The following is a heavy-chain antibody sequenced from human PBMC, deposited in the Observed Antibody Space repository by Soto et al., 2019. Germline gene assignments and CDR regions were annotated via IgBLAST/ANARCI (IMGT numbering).Heavy chain of an antibody. CDR3: AKGNGITVFGVVSDY. Sequence: EVQLLESGGGLVQPGGSLRLSCAVSGFTFSNYGIGWVRQAPGKGLEWISSISGSGDTTYYADSVKGRLTISRDNSKNTLYLQMNSLRAEDTAIYYCAKGNGITVFGVVSDYWGQGILVTVSS. J-gene: IGHJ4*02. CDR2: ISGSGDTT. CDR1: GFTFSNYG. D-gene: IGHD3-3*01. V-gene: IGHV3-23*01.